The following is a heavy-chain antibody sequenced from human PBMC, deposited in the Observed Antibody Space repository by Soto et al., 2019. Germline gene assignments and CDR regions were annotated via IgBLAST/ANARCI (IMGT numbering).Heavy chain of an antibody. CDR2: INQNAGKV. V-gene: IGHV3-7*04. D-gene: IGHD2-15*01. CDR3: ARLVVRQCLNQ. CDR1: GFTLSSYW. J-gene: IGHJ4*02. Sequence: EVQLVESGGGLVQPGGSLRLSCAASGFTLSSYWMSWVRQAPGRGLEWVANINQNAGKVYYVDSVKGRFTVSRDNAKNSLYLQMNSLSVEDTAVYYCARLVVRQCLNQWGQGTLVTVSS.